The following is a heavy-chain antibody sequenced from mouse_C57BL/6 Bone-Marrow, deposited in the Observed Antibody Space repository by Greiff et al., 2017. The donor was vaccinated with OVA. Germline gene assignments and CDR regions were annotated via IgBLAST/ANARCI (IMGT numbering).Heavy chain of an antibody. CDR2: ISNGGGST. D-gene: IGHD1-1*01. Sequence: DVMLVESGGGLVQPGGSLKLSCAASGFTFSDYYMYWVRQTPEKRLEWVAYISNGGGSTYYPETVKGRFTISRDNAKNTLYLQMSRLKSEDTAMYYCARQDYGSSYVDYWGQGTTLTVSS. CDR1: GFTFSDYY. V-gene: IGHV5-12*01. CDR3: ARQDYGSSYVDY. J-gene: IGHJ2*01.